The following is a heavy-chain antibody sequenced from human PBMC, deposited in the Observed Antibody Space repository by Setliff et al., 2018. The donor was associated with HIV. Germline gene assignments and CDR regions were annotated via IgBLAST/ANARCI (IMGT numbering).Heavy chain of an antibody. D-gene: IGHD3-22*01. CDR2: IYPSGST. J-gene: IGHJ3*01. CDR1: GGSITNDNNY. CDR3: ARHGRGTLIVLTPG. V-gene: IGHV4-39*01. Sequence: PSETLSLTCSVSGGSITNDNNYWGWIRQSPGKGLEWIGRIYPSGSTNYNPSLRSRVTLSVDTSKNHFSLKLSSVTAADTAVYYCARHGRGTLIVLTPGRGQGTMVTVSS.